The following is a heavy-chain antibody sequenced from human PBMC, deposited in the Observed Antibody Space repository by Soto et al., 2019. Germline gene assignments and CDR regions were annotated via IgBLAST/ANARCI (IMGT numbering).Heavy chain of an antibody. D-gene: IGHD4-17*01. CDR1: GGSISSSSYY. J-gene: IGHJ6*02. Sequence: SETLSLTCTVSGGSISSSSYYWGWIRQPPGKGLEWIGNIYYSGSTYYNPSLKSRVTISVDRSKNQFSLKLSSVTAADTAVYYCARAHYGDYGYGMDVWGQGTTVTV. CDR2: IYYSGST. V-gene: IGHV4-39*07. CDR3: ARAHYGDYGYGMDV.